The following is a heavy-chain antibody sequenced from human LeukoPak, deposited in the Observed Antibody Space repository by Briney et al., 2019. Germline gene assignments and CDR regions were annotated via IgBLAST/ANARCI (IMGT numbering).Heavy chain of an antibody. D-gene: IGHD2-2*01. Sequence: PGGSLRLSCAASGFTFSSYTMAWVRQAPRKGLECVSSLSFGGGTIYYADSVKGRFTISRDTSKNTLYLQMNSLRAEDTAIYYCAKEVVPGTSRSFDYWGQGTLVTVSS. J-gene: IGHJ4*02. V-gene: IGHV3-23*01. CDR2: LSFGGGTI. CDR1: GFTFSSYT. CDR3: AKEVVPGTSRSFDY.